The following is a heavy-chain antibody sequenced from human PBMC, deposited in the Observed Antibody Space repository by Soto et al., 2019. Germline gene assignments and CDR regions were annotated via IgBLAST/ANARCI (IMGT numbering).Heavy chain of an antibody. Sequence: PSETLSLTCTVSGGSISSSSYYWGWIRQPPGKGLEWIGSIYYSGSTYYNSSLKSRVTISVDTSKNQFSLKLSSVTAADTAVYYCARQRESGYYTPRGAFDIWGQGTMVTVSS. V-gene: IGHV4-39*01. D-gene: IGHD3-3*01. CDR1: GGSISSSSYY. CDR3: ARQRESGYYTPRGAFDI. J-gene: IGHJ3*02. CDR2: IYYSGST.